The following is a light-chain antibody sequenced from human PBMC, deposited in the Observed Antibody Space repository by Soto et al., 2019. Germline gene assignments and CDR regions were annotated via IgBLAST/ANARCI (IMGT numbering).Light chain of an antibody. CDR2: DAS. V-gene: IGKV3-11*01. CDR3: QQRSNWLIT. Sequence: EIVLTQSPATLSLSPGERATLSCRASQSVSSYLAWYQQNPGQAPRLLLYDASNRATGIPARFSGSGSGTDFTLTISSLEPEDFAVYYCQQRSNWLITFGQGTRLEIK. CDR1: QSVSSY. J-gene: IGKJ5*01.